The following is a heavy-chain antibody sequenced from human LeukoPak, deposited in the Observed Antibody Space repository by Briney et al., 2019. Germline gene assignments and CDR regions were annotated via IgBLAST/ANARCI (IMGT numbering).Heavy chain of an antibody. CDR3: AKLGYYDFWSNYLVFDN. CDR2: GSGSGGST. CDR1: GFTFNSYA. Sequence: GGSLRLSCAASGFTFNSYAMTWVRQAPGKGLGWVSAGSGSGGSTYYPDSVEGRFTISRDNSKDTLYLQINSLRVEDTAVYFCAKLGYYDFWSNYLVFDNWGQGTLVTVSS. D-gene: IGHD3-3*01. J-gene: IGHJ4*02. V-gene: IGHV3-23*01.